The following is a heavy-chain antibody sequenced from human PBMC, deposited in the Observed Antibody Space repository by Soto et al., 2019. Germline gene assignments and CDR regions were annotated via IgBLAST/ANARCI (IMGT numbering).Heavy chain of an antibody. CDR2: INHSGST. V-gene: IGHV4-34*01. D-gene: IGHD3-22*01. CDR1: CGSFSGYY. J-gene: IGHJ4*02. CDR3: ARDLSTDSSGYYPFDY. Sequence: SETLSLTCAVYCGSFSGYYWSWIRQPPGKGLEWIGKINHSGSTNYNPSLKSRVTISVDTSKNQFSLKLSSVTAADTAVYYCARDLSTDSSGYYPFDYWGQGTLVTVSS.